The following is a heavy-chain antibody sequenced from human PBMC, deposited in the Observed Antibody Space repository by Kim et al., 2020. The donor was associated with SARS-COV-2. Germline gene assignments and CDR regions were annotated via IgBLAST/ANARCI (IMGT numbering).Heavy chain of an antibody. Sequence: GGSLRLSCAASGFTFSSYGMHWVRQAPGKGLEWVAVISYDGSNKYYADSVKGRFTISRDNSKNTLYLQMNSLRAEDTAVYYCAKVVRDFRQVGSTPNGFDPWGQGTLVTVSS. V-gene: IGHV3-30*18. D-gene: IGHD1-26*01. CDR2: ISYDGSNK. CDR3: AKVVRDFRQVGSTPNGFDP. J-gene: IGHJ5*02. CDR1: GFTFSSYG.